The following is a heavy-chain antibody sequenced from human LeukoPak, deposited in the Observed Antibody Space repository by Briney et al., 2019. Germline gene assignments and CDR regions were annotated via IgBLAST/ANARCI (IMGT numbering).Heavy chain of an antibody. CDR2: INPNSGGT. J-gene: IGHJ4*02. CDR3: ARGEAYYDILTGYYTDFDY. D-gene: IGHD3-9*01. CDR1: GYTFTGYY. V-gene: IGHV1-2*06. Sequence: ASVKVSCKASGYTFTGYYMRWVRQAPGQGLEWMGRINPNSGGTNYAQKFQGRVTMTRDTSISTAYMELSRLRSDDTAVYYCARGEAYYDILTGYYTDFDYWGQGTLVTVSS.